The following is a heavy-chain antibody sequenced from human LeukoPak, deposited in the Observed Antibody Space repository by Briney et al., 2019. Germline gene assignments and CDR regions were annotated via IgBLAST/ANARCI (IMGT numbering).Heavy chain of an antibody. J-gene: IGHJ4*02. CDR1: GGSISSYY. D-gene: IGHD3-22*01. Sequence: ASETLSLTCTVSGGSISSYYWSWIRQPPGKGLEWIGYIYYSGSTNYNPSLKSRVTISVDTSKNQFSLKLSSVTAADTAVYYCARGTYYYDSSGYYLKNYFDYWGQGTLVTVSS. CDR3: ARGTYYYDSSGYYLKNYFDY. CDR2: IYYSGST. V-gene: IGHV4-59*01.